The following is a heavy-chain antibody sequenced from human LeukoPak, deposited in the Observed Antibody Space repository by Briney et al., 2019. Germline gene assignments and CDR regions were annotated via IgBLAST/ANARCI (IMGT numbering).Heavy chain of an antibody. CDR3: ARGWGRAEFDY. D-gene: IGHD3-16*01. CDR2: IYHSGST. V-gene: IGHV4-30-2*01. J-gene: IGHJ4*02. CDR1: GGSISSGGYS. Sequence: SSETLSLTCTVSGGSISSGGYSWSWIRQPPGKGLEWIGYIYHSGSTYYNPSLKSRVTISVDRSKNQFSLKLSSVTAADTAVYYCARGWGRAEFDYWGQGTLVTVSS.